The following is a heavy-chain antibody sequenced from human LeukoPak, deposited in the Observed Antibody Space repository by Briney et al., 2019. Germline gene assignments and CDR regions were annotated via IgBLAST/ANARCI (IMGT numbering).Heavy chain of an antibody. CDR2: IKQDGSEK. J-gene: IGHJ5*02. CDR3: ARAPITYYYDSSGYFTYNWFDP. Sequence: GGSLRLSCAASGFTLSSYWMSWVRQAPGKGLEWVANIKQDGSEKYYVGSVKGRFTISRDNAKNSLYLQMNSLRAEDTAVYYCARAPITYYYDSSGYFTYNWFDPWGQGTLVTVSS. CDR1: GFTLSSYW. D-gene: IGHD3-22*01. V-gene: IGHV3-7*01.